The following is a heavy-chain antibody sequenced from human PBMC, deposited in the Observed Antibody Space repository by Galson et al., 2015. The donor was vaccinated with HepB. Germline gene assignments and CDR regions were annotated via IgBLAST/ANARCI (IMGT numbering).Heavy chain of an antibody. Sequence: XLSCAASGFTFSSYXXHWVRQAPGKGLVWVSRINSDGSSTSYADSVKGRFTISRDNAKNTLYLQMNSLRAEDTAVYYCARDLWVGATTANWFDPWGQGTLVTVSS. V-gene: IGHV3-74*01. J-gene: IGHJ5*02. CDR1: GFTFSSYX. CDR3: ARDLWVGATTANWFDP. CDR2: INSDGSST. D-gene: IGHD1-26*01.